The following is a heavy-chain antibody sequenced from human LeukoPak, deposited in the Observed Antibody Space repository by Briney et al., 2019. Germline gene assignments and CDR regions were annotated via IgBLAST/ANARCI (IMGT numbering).Heavy chain of an antibody. CDR1: GFTFSSYE. CDR3: ARDLGYCSGGSCYSGGY. J-gene: IGHJ4*02. V-gene: IGHV3-48*03. D-gene: IGHD2-15*01. Sequence: SGGSLRLSCAASGFTFSSYEMNWVRQAPGKGLEWVSYISSSGSTIYYADSVKGRFTISRDNAKNSLYLQMNSLRAEDTAVYYCARDLGYCSGGSCYSGGYWGQGTLVTVSS. CDR2: ISSSGSTI.